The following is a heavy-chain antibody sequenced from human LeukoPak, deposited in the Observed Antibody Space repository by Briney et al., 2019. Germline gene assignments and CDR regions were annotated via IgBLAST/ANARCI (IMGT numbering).Heavy chain of an antibody. J-gene: IGHJ4*02. CDR3: ARDRDGYNFGYFDY. CDR2: INPNSGGT. CDR1: GYTFTGYY. Sequence: ASVKVSCKASGYTFTGYYMHWVRQAPGQGLEWMGWINPNSGGTNYAQKFQGRVTMTRDTSITTAYMELSRLRSDDTALYYCARDRDGYNFGYFDYWGQGTLVTVSS. V-gene: IGHV1-2*02. D-gene: IGHD5-24*01.